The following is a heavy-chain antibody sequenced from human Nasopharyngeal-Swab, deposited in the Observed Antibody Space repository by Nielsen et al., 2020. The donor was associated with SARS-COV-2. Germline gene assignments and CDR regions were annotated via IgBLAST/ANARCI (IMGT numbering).Heavy chain of an antibody. CDR1: GFTFSSYG. V-gene: IGHV3-30*18. D-gene: IGHD1-26*01. J-gene: IGHJ4*02. Sequence: GGSLRLSCAASGFTFSSYGMHRVRQAPGKGLEWVAVISYDGSNKYYADSVKGRFTISRDNSKNTLYLQMNSLRAEDTAVYYCAKPYSGSYYGYFDYWGQGTLVTVSS. CDR3: AKPYSGSYYGYFDY. CDR2: ISYDGSNK.